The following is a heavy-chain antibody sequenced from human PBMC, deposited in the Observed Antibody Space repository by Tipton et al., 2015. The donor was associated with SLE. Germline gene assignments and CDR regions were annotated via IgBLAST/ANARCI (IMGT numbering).Heavy chain of an antibody. J-gene: IGHJ2*01. CDR2: INHSGST. V-gene: IGHV4-34*01. CDR1: GGSFSGYY. Sequence: LSLTCAVYGGSFSGYYWSWIRQPPGKGLEWIGEINHSGSTNYNPSLKSRVTISVDTSKNQFSLKLSSVTAADTAVYYCARRVAYSGYDWYFDLWGRGTLVTVSS. D-gene: IGHD5-12*01. CDR3: ARRVAYSGYDWYFDL.